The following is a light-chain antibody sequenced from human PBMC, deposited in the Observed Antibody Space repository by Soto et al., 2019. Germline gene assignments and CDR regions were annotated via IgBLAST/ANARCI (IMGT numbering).Light chain of an antibody. Sequence: DIEMTQSPSSLSASVGDTVTITCRASQSISSYLNWYQQKPGKAPKLLIYAASSLQSGVPSRFSGSGSGTDLTLTISSLQPEDFATYYCQKSYSTPWTFGQGTKVDIK. CDR1: QSISSY. CDR2: AAS. J-gene: IGKJ1*01. V-gene: IGKV1-39*01. CDR3: QKSYSTPWT.